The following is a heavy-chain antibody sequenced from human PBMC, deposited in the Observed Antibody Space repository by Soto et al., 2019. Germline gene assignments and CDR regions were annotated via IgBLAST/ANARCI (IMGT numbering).Heavy chain of an antibody. CDR1: GYTFTSYD. V-gene: IGHV1-8*01. D-gene: IGHD1-26*01. J-gene: IGHJ4*02. CDR3: AGGGSARGY. Sequence: QVQLVQSGAEVKKPGASVRISCKASGYTFTSYDIHWVRQATGQGLEWMGWMNPNSGDTGYAQKFKGRVTMTRDTSISTAYMELSRLGSADTAVYFCAGGGSARGYWGQGTLVTVSS. CDR2: MNPNSGDT.